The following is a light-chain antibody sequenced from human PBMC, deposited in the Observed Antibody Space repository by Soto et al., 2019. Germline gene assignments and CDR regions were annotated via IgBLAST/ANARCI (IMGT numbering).Light chain of an antibody. CDR2: GAS. J-gene: IGKJ1*01. V-gene: IGKV3-20*01. CDR3: QQYGYSPPWT. Sequence: EIVLTQSPATLSLSPGEGATLSCRASQTVRSNYLAWYQQKPGQAPRLLIYGASRSATGIPDRFSGSGSGSSFTLTVITPEPADFAVYDGQQYGYSPPWTFGQGTKVYSK. CDR1: QTVRSNY.